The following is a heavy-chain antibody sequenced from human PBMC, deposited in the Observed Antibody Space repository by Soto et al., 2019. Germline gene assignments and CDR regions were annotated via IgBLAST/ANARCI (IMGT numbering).Heavy chain of an antibody. CDR1: GYTFTNYA. CDR2: INAGNGNT. CDR3: ATPSITMVRGVILSGFDP. D-gene: IGHD3-10*01. J-gene: IGHJ5*02. Sequence: ASVKVSCKASGYTFTNYAMHWVRQAPGQRLEWMGWINAGNGNTKYSQKFQGRVTITRDTSASTAYMELSSLRSDDTAVYYCATPSITMVRGVILSGFDPWGQGTLVTVSS. V-gene: IGHV1-3*01.